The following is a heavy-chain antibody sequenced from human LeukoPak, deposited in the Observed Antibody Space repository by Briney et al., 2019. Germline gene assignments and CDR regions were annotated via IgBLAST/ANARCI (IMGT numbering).Heavy chain of an antibody. D-gene: IGHD5-18*01. CDR2: ISGSGGST. CDR3: AKDLLPYSYGSRYFDY. CDR1: GFTFSVYT. J-gene: IGHJ4*02. V-gene: IGHV3-23*01. Sequence: PGGSLRLSCAASGFTFSVYTMNWVRQAPGKGLEWVSAISGSGGSTYYADSVKGRFTISRDNSKNTLYLQMNSLRAEDTAVYYCAKDLLPYSYGSRYFDYWGQGTLVTVSS.